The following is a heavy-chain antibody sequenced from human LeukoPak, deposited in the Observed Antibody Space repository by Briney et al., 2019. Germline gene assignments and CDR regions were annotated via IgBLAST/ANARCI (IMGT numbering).Heavy chain of an antibody. D-gene: IGHD3-10*01. V-gene: IGHV1-2*06. CDR3: ARGLFGEWGFDY. Sequence: ASVKVSCKASGYTFTGYYMHWVRQAPGQGLEWMGRINPNSGGTNYAQKFQGRVTMTRDTSISTAYMELSRLRSDDTAVYYCARGLFGEWGFDYWGQGTLVTVSS. CDR2: INPNSGGT. CDR1: GYTFTGYY. J-gene: IGHJ4*02.